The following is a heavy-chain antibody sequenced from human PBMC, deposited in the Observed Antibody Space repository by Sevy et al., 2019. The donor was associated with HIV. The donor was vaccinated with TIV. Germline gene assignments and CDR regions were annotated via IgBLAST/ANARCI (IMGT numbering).Heavy chain of an antibody. CDR3: ATAREYYYESSGYFDY. Sequence: ASVKVSCKVSGYTLNELSMHWVRQAPGKGLEWMARFDPEDGETIYAQKFQGRVTMTEDTSTDTAYMELSSLRSEDTAVYYCATAREYYYESSGYFDYWGQGTLVTVSS. D-gene: IGHD3-22*01. CDR1: GYTLNELS. CDR2: FDPEDGET. V-gene: IGHV1-24*01. J-gene: IGHJ4*02.